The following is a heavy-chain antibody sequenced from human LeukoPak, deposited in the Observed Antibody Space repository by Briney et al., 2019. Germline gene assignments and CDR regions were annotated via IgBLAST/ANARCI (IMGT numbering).Heavy chain of an antibody. V-gene: IGHV4-39*01. CDR3: VRHGGTSSLISYSCFDP. D-gene: IGHD2-2*01. CDR1: GVSLRDSAYY. Sequence: PSGTLSLTCTASGVSLRDSAYYWGWLRQPPGKGLDWFVSIYYSGVTYFHPSLGSRASIFLDTSNNRFSLELTSVTAADTAVYYCVRHGGTSSLISYSCFDPWGQGFLVTVAS. J-gene: IGHJ5*02. CDR2: IYYSGVT.